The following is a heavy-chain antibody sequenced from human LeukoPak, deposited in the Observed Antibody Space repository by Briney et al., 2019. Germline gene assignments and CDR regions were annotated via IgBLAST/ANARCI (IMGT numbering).Heavy chain of an antibody. V-gene: IGHV3-30*02. Sequence: GGSLRLSCAASGFTFSSYAMHWVRQAPGKGLEWVAFIRYDGSDKFYADSVKGRFTISRDNSKNTLYLQMNSLRPEDTAVYYCARAAATYGSGSYQFDPWGQGTLVTVSS. CDR1: GFTFSSYA. D-gene: IGHD3-10*01. CDR2: IRYDGSDK. CDR3: ARAAATYGSGSYQFDP. J-gene: IGHJ5*02.